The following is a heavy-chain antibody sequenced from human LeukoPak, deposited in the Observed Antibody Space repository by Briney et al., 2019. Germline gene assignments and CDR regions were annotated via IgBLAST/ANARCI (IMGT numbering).Heavy chain of an antibody. CDR1: GYTFTSYV. Sequence: ASVNVSCKASGYTFTSYVISWVRQPPGQGLEWMGWISAYNGNTNYAQKLRGRVTMTTDTSTSTAYMELRNLKSDDTAVYYCARPRAAADTYYFDYWGQGTLVTVSS. V-gene: IGHV1-18*01. CDR2: ISAYNGNT. D-gene: IGHD6-13*01. J-gene: IGHJ4*02. CDR3: ARPRAAADTYYFDY.